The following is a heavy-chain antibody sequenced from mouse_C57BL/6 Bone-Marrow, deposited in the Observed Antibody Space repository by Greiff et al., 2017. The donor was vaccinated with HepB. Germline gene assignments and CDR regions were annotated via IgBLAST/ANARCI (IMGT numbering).Heavy chain of an antibody. Sequence: EVQGVESGGGLVKPGGSLKLSCAASGFTFSSYAMSWVRQTPEKRLEWVATISDGGSYTYYPDNVKGRFTISRDNAKNNLYLQMSHLKSEDTAMYYCARERSNPAWFAYWGQGTLVTVSA. CDR2: ISDGGSYT. D-gene: IGHD2-5*01. CDR1: GFTFSSYA. CDR3: ARERSNPAWFAY. J-gene: IGHJ3*01. V-gene: IGHV5-4*01.